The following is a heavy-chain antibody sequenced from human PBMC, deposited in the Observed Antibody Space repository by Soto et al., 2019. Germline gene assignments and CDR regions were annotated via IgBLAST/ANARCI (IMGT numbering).Heavy chain of an antibody. CDR1: GGTFSSYA. CDR2: IIPIFGTA. Sequence: ASVKVSCKASGGTFSSYAISWVRQAPGQGLEWMGGIIPIFGTANYAQKFQVRVTITGDESTSTAYMELSSLRSEDTAVYYCARGVGIAVAGTRFDYWGKGTLVTVSS. V-gene: IGHV1-69*13. D-gene: IGHD6-19*01. CDR3: ARGVGIAVAGTRFDY. J-gene: IGHJ4*02.